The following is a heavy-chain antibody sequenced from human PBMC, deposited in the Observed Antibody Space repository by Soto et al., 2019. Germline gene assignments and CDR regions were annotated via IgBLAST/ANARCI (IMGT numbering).Heavy chain of an antibody. CDR3: ARDRVEYCSGGSCPYYYYYYMDV. V-gene: IGHV4-31*03. D-gene: IGHD2-15*01. CDR1: GGSISSGGYY. J-gene: IGHJ6*03. Sequence: SETLSLTCTVSGGSISSGGYYWSWIRQHPGKGLEWIGYIYYSGSTYYNPSLKSRVTISVDTSKNQFSLKLSSVTAADTAVYYCARDRVEYCSGGSCPYYYYYYMDVWGKGTTVTVSS. CDR2: IYYSGST.